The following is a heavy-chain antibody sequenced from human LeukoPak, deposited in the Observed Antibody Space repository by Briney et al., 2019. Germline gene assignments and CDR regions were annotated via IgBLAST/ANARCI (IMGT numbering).Heavy chain of an antibody. CDR3: ARQYCSSTSCSYYFDY. Sequence: PSETLSLTCSVSGDSINSYYWSWIRQPPGKGLEWIGYIYYSGSTNYNPSLKSRLTISVDTSKNQFSLKLSSVTAADTAVYYCARQYCSSTSCSYYFDYWGQGTLVTVSS. J-gene: IGHJ4*02. CDR1: GDSINSYY. D-gene: IGHD2-2*01. CDR2: IYYSGST. V-gene: IGHV4-59*08.